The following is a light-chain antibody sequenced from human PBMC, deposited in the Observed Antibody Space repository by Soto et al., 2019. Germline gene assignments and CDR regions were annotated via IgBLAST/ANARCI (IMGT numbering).Light chain of an antibody. Sequence: QSVLTQPASVSGSPGQSIAISCTGTSGDVGGYDYVSWYQQHPDEAPKVIIYDVSHRPAGVSNRFSGSKSGNTASLTISGLQTQDEADYYCSSYTSATTYVFGTGTKVTVL. J-gene: IGLJ1*01. V-gene: IGLV2-14*03. CDR3: SSYTSATTYV. CDR1: SGDVGGYDY. CDR2: DVS.